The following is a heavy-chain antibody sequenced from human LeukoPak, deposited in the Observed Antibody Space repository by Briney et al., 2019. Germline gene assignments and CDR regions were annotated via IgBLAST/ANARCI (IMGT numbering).Heavy chain of an antibody. D-gene: IGHD3-10*01. V-gene: IGHV4-59*01. J-gene: IGHJ4*02. CDR2: IYYSGST. CDR3: ARSGGPVGSGSEFDY. CDR1: GGSISSYY. Sequence: SETLSLTCTVSGGSISSYYWSWIRQPPGKGLEWIGYIYYSGSTNYNPSLKSRVTISVDTSKNQFSLKLSSVTAADTAVYYRARSGGPVGSGSEFDYWGQGTLVTVSS.